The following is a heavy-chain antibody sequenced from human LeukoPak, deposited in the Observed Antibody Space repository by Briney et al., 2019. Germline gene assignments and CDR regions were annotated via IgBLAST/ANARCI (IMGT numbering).Heavy chain of an antibody. CDR2: ISSSSSYI. Sequence: PGGSLRLSCAASGFTVSSNYMSWVRQAPGKGLEWVSSISSSSSYIYYADSVKGRFTISRDNAKNSLYLQMNSLRAEDTAVYYCAKSPQGRIQLWFYWGQGTLVTVSS. V-gene: IGHV3-21*04. J-gene: IGHJ4*02. D-gene: IGHD5-18*01. CDR1: GFTVSSNY. CDR3: AKSPQGRIQLWFY.